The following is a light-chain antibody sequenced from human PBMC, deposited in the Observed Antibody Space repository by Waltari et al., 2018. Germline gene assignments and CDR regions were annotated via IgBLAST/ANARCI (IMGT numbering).Light chain of an antibody. J-gene: IGKJ1*01. CDR1: QSVSRS. CDR3: QHYVRLPVS. Sequence: IVLTQSTGTLSLSPGERANLPCRASQSVSRSLAWYQQKPGQAPRLLIYGASSRATGVPDRFSGSGSGTDFSLTISRLEPEDFAVYYCQHYVRLPVSFGQGTKVEIK. CDR2: GAS. V-gene: IGKV3-20*01.